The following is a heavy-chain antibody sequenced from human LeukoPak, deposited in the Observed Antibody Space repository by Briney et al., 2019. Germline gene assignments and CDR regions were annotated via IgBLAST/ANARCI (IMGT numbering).Heavy chain of an antibody. J-gene: IGHJ6*02. D-gene: IGHD6-6*01. CDR1: GGSISSSSYY. V-gene: IGHV4-39*01. Sequence: SETLSHTRTVSGGSISSSSYYWGWIRQPPGKGLEWIGSIYYSGSTYYNPSLKSRVTISVDTSKNQFSLKLSSLIAADTAVYYCARQRFGRIAARYYYYYGMDVWGQGTTVTVSS. CDR3: ARQRFGRIAARYYYYYGMDV. CDR2: IYYSGST.